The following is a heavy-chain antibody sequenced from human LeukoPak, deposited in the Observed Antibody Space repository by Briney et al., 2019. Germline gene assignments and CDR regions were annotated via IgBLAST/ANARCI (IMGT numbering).Heavy chain of an antibody. J-gene: IGHJ4*02. D-gene: IGHD3-16*01. CDR3: ASRTPFRYYFDY. V-gene: IGHV4-39*07. CDR2: ICYSGST. Sequence: PLETLSLTCTVSGGSISSSSYCWGWIRQPPGKGLEWIGSICYSGSTFYNPSLKSRVTLSVDTSKNQLSLKLSSVTAADTAVYYCASRTPFRYYFDYWGQGTLVTVST. CDR1: GGSISSSSYC.